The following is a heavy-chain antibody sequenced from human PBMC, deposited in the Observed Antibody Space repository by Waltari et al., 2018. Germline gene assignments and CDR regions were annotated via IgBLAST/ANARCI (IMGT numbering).Heavy chain of an antibody. CDR3: ARAGDYVWGSYRSPFDY. Sequence: AEEKKPGASVKVSCKASGYTFTSYDINWVRQATGQGLEWMGWMNPNSGNTGYAQKFQGRVTMTRNTSISTAYMELSSLRSEDTAVYYCARAGDYVWGSYRSPFDYWGQGTLVTVSS. V-gene: IGHV1-8*01. CDR1: GYTFTSYD. J-gene: IGHJ4*02. CDR2: MNPNSGNT. D-gene: IGHD3-16*02.